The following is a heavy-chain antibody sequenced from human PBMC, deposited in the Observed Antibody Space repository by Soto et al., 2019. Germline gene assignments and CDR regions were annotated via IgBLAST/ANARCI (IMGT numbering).Heavy chain of an antibody. D-gene: IGHD2-15*01. CDR3: ASDSHCDGGNCPMGGFDM. V-gene: IGHV5-10-1*01. CDR1: GYSFAGYW. CDR2: IDPSDSQT. Sequence: PGESLKISCKGSGYSFAGYWITWVRQKPGKGLEWMGRIDPSDSQTYYSPSFRGHVTISATKSITTVFLQWSSLRASDTAIYFCASDSHCDGGNCPMGGFDMWGQGTMVTVSS. J-gene: IGHJ3*02.